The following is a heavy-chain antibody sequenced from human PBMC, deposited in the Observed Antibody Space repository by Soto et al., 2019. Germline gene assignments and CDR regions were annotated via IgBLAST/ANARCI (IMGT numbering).Heavy chain of an antibody. CDR1: GCSFNSFN. CDR3: ARDLGLLKSMFDY. J-gene: IGHJ4*02. CDR2: ISVSGDNI. D-gene: IGHD2-8*01. V-gene: IGHV3-21*01. Sequence: PGGSLRLSCLASGCSFNSFNMNWIRRAPGRGLEWVASISVSGDNIYYGDSMQGRFTISRDNSKRSVFLDLNSLRVEDTAVYYCARDLGLLKSMFDYWGQGTLVTVSS.